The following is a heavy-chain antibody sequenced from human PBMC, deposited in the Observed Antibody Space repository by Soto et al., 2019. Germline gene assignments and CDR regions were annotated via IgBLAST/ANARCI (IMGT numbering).Heavy chain of an antibody. Sequence: EVQLVESGGGLVQPGGSRRLSCEASGFTVSTKYMSWVGQAPGKGLEWVSVIYSGGSTFYADSVRGRFTISRDNSKNTVNLQMNSLRAEDTAVYYCARDPWAADYWGQGTLVTVSS. CDR3: ARDPWAADY. CDR2: IYSGGST. J-gene: IGHJ4*02. CDR1: GFTVSTKY. V-gene: IGHV3-66*01. D-gene: IGHD3-16*01.